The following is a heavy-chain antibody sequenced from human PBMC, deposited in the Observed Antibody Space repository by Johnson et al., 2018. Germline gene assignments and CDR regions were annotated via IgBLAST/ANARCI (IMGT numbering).Heavy chain of an antibody. CDR2: IIPIFGTA. CDR3: ERVEVGATFRTSYYYYGMDV. Sequence: VQLVETGPEVKKPGSSVKVSCKASGGTFSNYAISWVRQAPGQGLEWMGWIIPIFGTANYAQKFQGRVRITADESKSTAYMELSSLGSEDTALYYCERVEVGATFRTSYYYYGMDVWGQGTTVIVSS. V-gene: IGHV1-69*01. J-gene: IGHJ6*02. CDR1: GGTFSNYA. D-gene: IGHD5-12*01.